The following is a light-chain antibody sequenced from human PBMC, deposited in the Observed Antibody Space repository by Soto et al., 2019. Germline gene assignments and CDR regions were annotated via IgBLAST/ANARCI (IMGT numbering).Light chain of an antibody. V-gene: IGKV3-20*01. J-gene: IGKJ4*01. Sequence: IVFTQSSGTLSLSLGERATLSCRASQSVSSNYVAWYQQKPGQVPTVLIYRASTRATGIPDRFSGSGSGTDFTLTISGLEHEDFEVYYCQQYGNSPLTLRGVTKADIK. CDR3: QQYGNSPLT. CDR1: QSVSSNY. CDR2: RAS.